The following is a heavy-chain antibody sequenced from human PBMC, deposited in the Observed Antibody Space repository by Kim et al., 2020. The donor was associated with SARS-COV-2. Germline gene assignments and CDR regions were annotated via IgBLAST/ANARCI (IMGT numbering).Heavy chain of an antibody. J-gene: IGHJ4*02. CDR3: ARGFSGSYYDCDC. Sequence: YDADSVKGRFTITRDNCKNTLYLQMNSLRAEDTAVYYCARGFSGSYYDCDCWGQGTLVTVSS. V-gene: IGHV3-30*01. D-gene: IGHD1-26*01.